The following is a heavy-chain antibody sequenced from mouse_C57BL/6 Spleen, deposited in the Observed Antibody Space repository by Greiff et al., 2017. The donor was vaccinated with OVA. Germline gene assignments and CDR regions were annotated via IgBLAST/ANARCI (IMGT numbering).Heavy chain of an antibody. CDR1: GYTFTSYW. CDR2: IDPNSGGT. D-gene: IGHD2-5*01. V-gene: IGHV1-72*01. Sequence: VKLQQPGAELVKPGASVKLSCKASGYTFTSYWMHWVKQRPGRGLEWIRRIDPNSGGTKYNEKFKSKATLTVDKPSSTAYMQLSSLTSEDSAVYYCARGVYYSSFDYWGQGTTLTVSS. CDR3: ARGVYYSSFDY. J-gene: IGHJ2*01.